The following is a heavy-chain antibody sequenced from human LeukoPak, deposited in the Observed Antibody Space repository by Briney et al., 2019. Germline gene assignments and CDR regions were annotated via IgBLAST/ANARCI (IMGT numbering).Heavy chain of an antibody. CDR1: GYTFTGYY. J-gene: IGHJ5*02. CDR3: ATDPPWGSPSS. Sequence: ASVKVSCKTSGYTFTGYYMHWVRQAPGQGLEWMGWINPNSGGTNYAQKFQGRVTMTRDTSISTAYMELSRLRSDDTAVYYCATDPPWGSPSSWGPGTLVSVSS. D-gene: IGHD3-16*01. V-gene: IGHV1-2*02. CDR2: INPNSGGT.